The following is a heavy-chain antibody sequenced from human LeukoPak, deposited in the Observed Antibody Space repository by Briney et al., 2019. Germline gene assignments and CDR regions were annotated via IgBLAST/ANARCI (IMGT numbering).Heavy chain of an antibody. Sequence: PGGSLRLSCAASGFTFSSYSMNWVRQAPGKGRGWGSSISSSSSYIYYADSVKGRFNNSRHNAKNSLYLQMNSLRAEDTAVYYCARSSGTFWGYYFPLDFWGQGTLVTVSS. CDR1: GFTFSSYS. CDR3: ARSSGTFWGYYFPLDF. J-gene: IGHJ4*02. CDR2: ISSSSSYI. V-gene: IGHV3-21*01. D-gene: IGHD3-3*01.